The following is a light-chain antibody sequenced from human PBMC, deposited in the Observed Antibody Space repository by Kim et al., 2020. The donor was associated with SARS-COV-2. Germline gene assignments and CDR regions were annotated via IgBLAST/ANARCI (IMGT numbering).Light chain of an antibody. CDR3: SSYTSSSTRV. CDR2: DVR. J-gene: IGLJ1*01. V-gene: IGLV2-14*03. Sequence: SIPTSSTGTTGDVGGYNYVSCYQQHPGKAPKFMIYDVRNRPSGVSNRFSGSKSGNTASLTISGLQAEDEADYYCSSYTSSSTRVFGTGTKVTVL. CDR1: TGDVGGYNY.